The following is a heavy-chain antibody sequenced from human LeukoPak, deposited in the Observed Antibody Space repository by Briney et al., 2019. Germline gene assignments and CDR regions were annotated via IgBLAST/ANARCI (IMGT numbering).Heavy chain of an antibody. CDR2: ISSKNVI. J-gene: IGHJ6*03. CDR1: GFTFSRYS. V-gene: IGHV3-48*04. CDR3: ARPLESYYYMDV. D-gene: IGHD3-3*01. Sequence: LSGGSLRLSRAASGFTFSRYSMNWVRQAPGKGLEWVSYISSKNVIYYADSVKGRFTISRDNAKNSLYLQMNSPRAEDTAVYYCARPLESYYYMDVWGKGTTVTVSS.